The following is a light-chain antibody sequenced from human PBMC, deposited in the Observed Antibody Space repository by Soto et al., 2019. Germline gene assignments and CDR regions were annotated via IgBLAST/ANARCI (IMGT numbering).Light chain of an antibody. J-gene: IGKJ1*01. CDR2: GAS. V-gene: IGKV3-20*01. CDR3: QQYTYSPWT. CDR1: QSVSSGY. Sequence: EVVLTQSPGTLSLSPGERATLSCRASQSVSSGYLGWYQQKPGQAPRLLIYGASSRATGIPDRFSGSGSGTDFTLTISRLEPEGFAVYFCQQYTYSPWTFGQGTKVEI.